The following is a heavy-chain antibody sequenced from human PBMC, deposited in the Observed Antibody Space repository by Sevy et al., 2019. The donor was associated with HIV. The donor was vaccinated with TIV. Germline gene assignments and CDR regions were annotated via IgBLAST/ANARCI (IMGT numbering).Heavy chain of an antibody. CDR3: ARDFWSGYSLDY. Sequence: GGSLRLSCAASGFTFDDYTMHWVRQAPGKGLEWVAVISNDGINKYYADSVKGRFTISRDNSRNTLYLQMNSLRTEDTAVYYCARDFWSGYSLDYWGQGTRVTVSS. D-gene: IGHD3-3*01. J-gene: IGHJ4*02. CDR2: ISNDGINK. V-gene: IGHV3-30-3*01. CDR1: GFTFDDYT.